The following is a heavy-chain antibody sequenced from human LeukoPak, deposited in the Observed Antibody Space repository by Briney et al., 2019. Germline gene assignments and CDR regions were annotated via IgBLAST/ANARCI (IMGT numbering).Heavy chain of an antibody. Sequence: PGGSLRLSCAASGLTFRTYAMSWVRQAPGKGLEWVSAMSSSDDGRYYAASVRGRFTISRDTSRSTLYLQMNSLRAEDAAVYYCAKAPVTSCRGAFCYPFDYWGQGTLVTVSS. CDR1: GLTFRTYA. V-gene: IGHV3-23*01. J-gene: IGHJ4*02. CDR3: AKAPVTSCRGAFCYPFDY. D-gene: IGHD2-15*01. CDR2: MSSSDDGR.